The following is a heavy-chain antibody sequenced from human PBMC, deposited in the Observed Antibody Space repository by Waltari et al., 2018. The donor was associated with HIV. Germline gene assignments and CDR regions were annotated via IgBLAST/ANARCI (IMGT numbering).Heavy chain of an antibody. CDR1: GFPISSYS. V-gene: IGHV3-7*01. J-gene: IGHJ4*02. D-gene: IGHD3-16*01. CDR3: GRGGLRDY. CDR2: MKEDGSEK. Sequence: EVQLVDSGGGLVQPGGSLRISCAASGFPISSYSMSWVRQAPGEGLGWVAFMKEDGSEKTYVDSVKGRFTISRDNAKNSLFLQMNNLRAEDTAVYYCGRGGLRDYWGQGTLVTVSS.